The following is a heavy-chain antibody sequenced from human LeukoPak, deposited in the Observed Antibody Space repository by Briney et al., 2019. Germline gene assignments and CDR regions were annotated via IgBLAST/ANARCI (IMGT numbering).Heavy chain of an antibody. CDR2: INPNSGGT. J-gene: IGHJ5*02. V-gene: IGHV1-2*02. D-gene: IGHD2-15*01. CDR1: GYTFTGYY. CDR3: AREDIVVVVAATWFDP. Sequence: ASVKVSCKASGYTFTGYYMHWVRQAPGQGLEWMGWINPNSGGTNYAQKFQGRVTMTRDTSISTACMELSRLRSDDTAVYYCAREDIVVVVAATWFDPWGQGTLVTVSS.